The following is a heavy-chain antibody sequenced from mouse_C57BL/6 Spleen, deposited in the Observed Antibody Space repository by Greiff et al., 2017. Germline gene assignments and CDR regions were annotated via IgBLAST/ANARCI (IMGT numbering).Heavy chain of an antibody. CDR3: ASYYYGSSPYYFDY. D-gene: IGHD1-1*01. CDR2: IYPGDGDT. V-gene: IGHV1-82*01. CDR1: GYAFSSSW. J-gene: IGHJ2*01. Sequence: VKLMESGPELVKPGASVKISCKASGYAFSSSWMNWVKQRPGKGLEWIGRIYPGDGDTNYNGKFKGKATLTADKSSSTAYMQLSSLTSEDSAVYFCASYYYGSSPYYFDYWGQGTTLTVSS.